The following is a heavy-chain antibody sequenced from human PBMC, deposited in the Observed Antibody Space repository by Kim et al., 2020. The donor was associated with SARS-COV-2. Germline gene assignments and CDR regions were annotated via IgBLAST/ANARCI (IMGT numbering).Heavy chain of an antibody. D-gene: IGHD2-15*01. CDR3: ARAERIGGDCSGGSCYPHLQE. J-gene: IGHJ1*01. Sequence: SVKVSCKAPGKTFLNYAVNWVRQAPGQGLEWMGSVIPLYGTGNYAQNFRGRLRITEDESSTVYMELSRLRSQDTAIYYCARAERIGGDCSGGSCYPHLQEWGQGTLVTVSS. V-gene: IGHV1-69*13. CDR2: VIPLYGTG. CDR1: GKTFLNYA.